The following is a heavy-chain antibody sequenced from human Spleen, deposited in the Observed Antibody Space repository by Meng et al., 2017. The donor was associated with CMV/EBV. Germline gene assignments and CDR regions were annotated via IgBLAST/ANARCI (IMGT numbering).Heavy chain of an antibody. D-gene: IGHD2-2*02. CDR2: IYYRGST. CDR3: ASFHCSSSNCYTKNYDMDV. J-gene: IGHJ6*02. Sequence: SETLSLTCTVSGGSISSSSYYWGWIRQPPGKGLEWIGNIYYRGSTNYNPSLKSRATISIDTSKNQFSLKVSSVTAADTAVYYCASFHCSSSNCYTKNYDMDVWGQGTTVTVSS. V-gene: IGHV4-39*07. CDR1: GGSISSSSYY.